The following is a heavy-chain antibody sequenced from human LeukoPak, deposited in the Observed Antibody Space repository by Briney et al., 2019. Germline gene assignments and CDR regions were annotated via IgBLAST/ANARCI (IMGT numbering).Heavy chain of an antibody. CDR1: GVTFSSYA. J-gene: IGHJ4*02. V-gene: IGHV3-64*01. CDR2: ISSNGGST. D-gene: IGHD1-26*01. CDR3: ARSVGSGTSDY. Sequence: GGSLRLSCAASGVTFSSYAMHWVRQAPGKGLEYVSAISSNGGSTYYANSVKGRFTISRDNSKNTLYLQMGSLRAEDMAVYYCARSVGSGTSDYWGQGTLVTVSS.